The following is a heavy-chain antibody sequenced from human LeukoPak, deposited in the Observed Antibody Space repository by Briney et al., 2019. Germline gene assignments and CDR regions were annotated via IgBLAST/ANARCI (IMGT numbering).Heavy chain of an antibody. D-gene: IGHD6-13*01. J-gene: IGHJ5*02. CDR3: ARPTSAAAGTRWFDP. V-gene: IGHV3-21*01. CDR2: ISSSSSYI. Sequence: PGGSLRLSCAASGFTFSSYSMNWVRQAPGEGLEWVSSISSSSSYIYYADSVKGRFTISRDNAKNSLYLQMNSLRAEDTAVYYCARPTSAAAGTRWFDPWGQGTLVTVSS. CDR1: GFTFSSYS.